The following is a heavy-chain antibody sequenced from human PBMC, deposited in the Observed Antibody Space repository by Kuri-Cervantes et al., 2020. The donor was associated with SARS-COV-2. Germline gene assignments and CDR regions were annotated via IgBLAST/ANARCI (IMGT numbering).Heavy chain of an antibody. CDR2: INHSGST. V-gene: IGHV4-34*01. J-gene: IGHJ4*02. D-gene: IGHD2-2*01. Sequence: SQTLSLTCAVYGGSFSGYYWSWIRQPPGKGLEWIGEINHSGSTNYNPSLKSRVTISVDTSKNQFSLKLSSVTAADTAVYYCASLYCSSTSCRFDYWGQGTLVTVSS. CDR3: ASLYCSSTSCRFDY. CDR1: GGSFSGYY.